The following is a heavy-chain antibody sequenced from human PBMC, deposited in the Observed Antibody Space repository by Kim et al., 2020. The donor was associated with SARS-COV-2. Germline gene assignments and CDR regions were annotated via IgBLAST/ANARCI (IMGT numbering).Heavy chain of an antibody. V-gene: IGHV3-33*01. CDR2: IWYDGSNK. J-gene: IGHJ6*02. D-gene: IGHD2-21*02. CDR1: GFTFSSYG. CDR3: AGECVVVTAMNYGMDV. Sequence: GGSLRLSCAASGFTFSSYGMHWVRQAPGKGLEWVAVIWYDGSNKYYADSVKGRFTIPRDNSKNTLYLQSNILRAEETAVYYCAGECVVVTAMNYGMDVLGQGTT.